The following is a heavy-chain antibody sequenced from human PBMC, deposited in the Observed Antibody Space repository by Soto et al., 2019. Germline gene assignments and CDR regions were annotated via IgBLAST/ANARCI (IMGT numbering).Heavy chain of an antibody. CDR2: IKSKTDGGTT. CDR3: NTLDSDFWSGYYAY. J-gene: IGHJ4*02. CDR1: GFTFSNAW. Sequence: EVQLVESGGGLVKPGGSLRLSCAASGFTFSNAWMNWVRQAPGKGLEWVGRIKSKTDGGTTDYAAPVKGRFTISRDDSKNTLYLQMNSLKTEDTAVYYCNTLDSDFWSGYYAYWGQETLVTVS. V-gene: IGHV3-15*07. D-gene: IGHD3-3*01.